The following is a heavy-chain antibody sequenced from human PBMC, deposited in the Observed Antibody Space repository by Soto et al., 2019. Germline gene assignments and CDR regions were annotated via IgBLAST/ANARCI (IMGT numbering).Heavy chain of an antibody. J-gene: IGHJ6*02. V-gene: IGHV3-64D*06. CDR2: ISSNGGST. CDR3: VKSMGNCSGGTCHIYYYYGMDV. D-gene: IGHD2-15*01. Sequence: PGGSLRLSCAASGFTFSTYTMHWVRQAPGKGLKYVSAISSNGGSTYYADSVKGRFTISRDNSKNTLYLQMSGLRAEDTAVYYCVKSMGNCSGGTCHIYYYYGMDVWGQGTTVTVSS. CDR1: GFTFSTYT.